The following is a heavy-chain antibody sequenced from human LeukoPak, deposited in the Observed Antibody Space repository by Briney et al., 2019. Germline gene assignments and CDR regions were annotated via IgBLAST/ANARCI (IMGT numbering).Heavy chain of an antibody. D-gene: IGHD6-13*01. J-gene: IGHJ6*02. Sequence: GALILSCAASGFTFSSYAMSWVRQAPGKGLEWVSAISGSGDSTYYANSVKGRFTISRDNSKDTLNLQMNSLRAEDTAVYYCAKRKASSRWYYYYGMDVWGQGTTVTVSS. CDR3: AKRKASSRWYYYYGMDV. CDR1: GFTFSSYA. CDR2: ISGSGDST. V-gene: IGHV3-23*01.